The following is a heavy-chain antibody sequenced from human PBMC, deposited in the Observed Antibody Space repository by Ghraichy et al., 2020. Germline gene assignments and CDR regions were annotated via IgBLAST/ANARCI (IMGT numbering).Heavy chain of an antibody. CDR3: AKGHCLNGVCHGFGE. CDR1: GLTFSTYA. D-gene: IGHD2-8*01. J-gene: IGHJ4*02. V-gene: IGHV3-23*01. Sequence: GGSLRLSCAASGLTFSTYAMSWVRQAPGKGLDCVAGISGSGGGTFYADSVKGRFTISRDNSKNMLYLQMNSLRFDDTAVYFCAKGHCLNGVCHGFGEWGQGTLVTVSS. CDR2: ISGSGGGT.